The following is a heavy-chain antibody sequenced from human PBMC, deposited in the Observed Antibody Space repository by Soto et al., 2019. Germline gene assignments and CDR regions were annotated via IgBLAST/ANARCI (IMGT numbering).Heavy chain of an antibody. CDR1: GSTFNNFA. Sequence: PGGSLSLSCADSGSTFNNFAMAWVRQAPGKGLEWVSAISGDGFYAYYADSVKGRFTISRDNSKNTLYLQMNSLRVDDTAVYYCARRPDFFDYWGPGTLVTVSS. CDR2: ISGDGFYA. CDR3: ARRPDFFDY. J-gene: IGHJ4*02. V-gene: IGHV3-23*01. D-gene: IGHD2-21*01.